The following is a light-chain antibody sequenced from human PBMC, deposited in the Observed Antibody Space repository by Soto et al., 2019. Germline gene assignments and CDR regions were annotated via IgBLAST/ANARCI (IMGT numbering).Light chain of an antibody. CDR2: EVS. V-gene: IGLV2-14*01. J-gene: IGLJ2*01. Sequence: QSVLTQPASVSGSPGQSITISCTGTGSDVGGYNYVSWYQQHPGKAPKLMFYEVSNRPSGVSIRFSGSKSGNTASLTISGLQAEDEADYYCSSYTSSSVVFGGGTKLTVL. CDR3: SSYTSSSVV. CDR1: GSDVGGYNY.